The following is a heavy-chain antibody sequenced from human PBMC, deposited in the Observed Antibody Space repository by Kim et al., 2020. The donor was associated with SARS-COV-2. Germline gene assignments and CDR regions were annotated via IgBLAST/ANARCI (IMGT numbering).Heavy chain of an antibody. V-gene: IGHV4-39*01. J-gene: IGHJ5*02. D-gene: IGHD3-9*01. Sequence: SETLSLTCTVSGGSISSSSYYWGWIRQPPGKGLEWIGSIYYSGSTYYNPSLKSRVTISVDTSKNQFSLKLSSVTAADTAVYYCARQGNYDILTGYYNWFDPWGQGTLVTVSS. CDR3: ARQGNYDILTGYYNWFDP. CDR1: GGSISSSSYY. CDR2: IYYSGST.